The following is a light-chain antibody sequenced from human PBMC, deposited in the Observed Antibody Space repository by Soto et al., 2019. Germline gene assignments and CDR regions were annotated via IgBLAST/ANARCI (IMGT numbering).Light chain of an antibody. V-gene: IGKV1-12*01. CDR3: QQYDDLPIT. CDR1: QGISSW. CDR2: AAS. Sequence: IQMTHAPSSVSASVGDRVTITFRASQGISSWLAWYQQKPGKAPKLLIYAASSSQSGVPSRFSGRGSGTDFTFTISSLQPDDSGTYYCQQYDDLPITFGQGTRLEIK. J-gene: IGKJ5*01.